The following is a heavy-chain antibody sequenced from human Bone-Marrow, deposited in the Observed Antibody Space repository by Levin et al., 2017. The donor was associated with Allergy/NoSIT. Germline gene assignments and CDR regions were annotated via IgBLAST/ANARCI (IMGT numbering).Heavy chain of an antibody. CDR2: ITTRSTYI. J-gene: IGHJ4*02. Sequence: GGSLRLSCVVSGFTFNDYSMNWVRQAPGKGLEWVSSITTRSTYIHYADSVKGRFTISRDNAKNSLYLQMNNLTVEDTAVYYCARWARDGGVVSAFWGQGTLVTVST. D-gene: IGHD2-15*01. CDR1: GFTFNDYS. V-gene: IGHV3-21*01. CDR3: ARWARDGGVVSAF.